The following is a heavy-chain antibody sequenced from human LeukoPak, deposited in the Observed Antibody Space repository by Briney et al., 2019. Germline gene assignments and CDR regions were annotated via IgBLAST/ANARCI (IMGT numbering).Heavy chain of an antibody. CDR3: ARRMGMTVPGFDY. Sequence: GGSLRLSCAASGFTFSSFSMNWVRQPPGKALEWVLSIGNRNGDVYFADSVRGRFSISRDNAKNSLILEMDNLRVEDTAVYYCARRMGMTVPGFDYWGQGILVTVSS. CDR2: IGNRNGDV. D-gene: IGHD3-22*01. J-gene: IGHJ4*02. CDR1: GFTFSSFS. V-gene: IGHV3-21*01.